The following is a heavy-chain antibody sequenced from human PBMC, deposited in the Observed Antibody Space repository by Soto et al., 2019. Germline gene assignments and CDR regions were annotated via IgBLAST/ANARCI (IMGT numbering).Heavy chain of an antibody. CDR1: GDSISSYY. CDR2: LYYGRSA. J-gene: IGHJ4*02. Sequence: QVQLQESGPGLVKPSETLSLTCAVSGDSISSYYCMWIRQPPGKGLESIGYLYYGRSANYNPSLKCRVTLSVDTSSNQCSLTLSSMTAADTAVYYCALRSMAVVPEYWGQGTLVTVSS. D-gene: IGHD3-22*01. CDR3: ALRSMAVVPEY. V-gene: IGHV4-59*01.